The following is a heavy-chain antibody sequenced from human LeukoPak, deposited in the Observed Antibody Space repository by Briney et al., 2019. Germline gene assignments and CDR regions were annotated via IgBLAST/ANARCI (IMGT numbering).Heavy chain of an antibody. Sequence: GGSLRLSCAASGFTFSDYWMHWVRQAPGKGLVWVSRVNRDGGSTSYADSVKGRFTVSRDNAKNTLSLQVNRLRAEDTAVYYCARDRSISAAGDTYWGQGTLVTVSS. D-gene: IGHD6-13*01. CDR3: ARDRSISAAGDTY. CDR2: VNRDGGST. CDR1: GFTFSDYW. V-gene: IGHV3-74*01. J-gene: IGHJ4*02.